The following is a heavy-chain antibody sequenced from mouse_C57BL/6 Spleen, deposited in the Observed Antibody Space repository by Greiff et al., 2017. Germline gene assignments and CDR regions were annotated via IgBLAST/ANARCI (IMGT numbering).Heavy chain of an antibody. CDR2: INPNNGGT. CDR3: ARGYYGSSSFAY. D-gene: IGHD1-1*01. J-gene: IGHJ3*01. Sequence: EVMLVESGPELVKPGASVKISCKASGYTFTDYYMNWVKQSHGKSLEWIGDINPNNGGTSYNQKFKGKATLTVDKSSSTAYMELRSLTSEDSAVYYCARGYYGSSSFAYWGQGTLVTVSA. V-gene: IGHV1-26*01. CDR1: GYTFTDYY.